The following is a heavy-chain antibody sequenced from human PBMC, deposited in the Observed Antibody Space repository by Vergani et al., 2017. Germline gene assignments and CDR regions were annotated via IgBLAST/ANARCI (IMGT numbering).Heavy chain of an antibody. J-gene: IGHJ1*01. V-gene: IGHV3-30*03. D-gene: IGHD1-1*01. CDR2: ISYDGTQK. Sequence: QVHLVESGGGVVQPGRSLRLSCVVSGFTSSYYGMHWVRQAPGKGLEWVAVISYDGTQKYYADSVKGRFTISIDNSKSTLYLQVNSLRTEDAAVYYCATKSCGTPGCQIGYFREWGQGTLVTVSS. CDR3: ATKSCGTPGCQIGYFRE. CDR1: GFTSSYYG.